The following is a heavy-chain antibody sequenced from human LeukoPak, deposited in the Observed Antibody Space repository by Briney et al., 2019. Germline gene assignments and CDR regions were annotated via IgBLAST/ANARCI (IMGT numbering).Heavy chain of an antibody. CDR2: IIPIFGTA. J-gene: IGHJ4*02. Sequence: GASVKVSCXASGGTFSIYAISWVRQDPGQGVEWMAGIIPIFGTANYAQTFHGRVTITTDESTSTAYMEMSSLRSEDTAVYYCARDGGLVGGGGYYFDYWGQGTLVTVSS. V-gene: IGHV1-69*05. D-gene: IGHD1-26*01. CDR3: ARDGGLVGGGGYYFDY. CDR1: GGTFSIYA.